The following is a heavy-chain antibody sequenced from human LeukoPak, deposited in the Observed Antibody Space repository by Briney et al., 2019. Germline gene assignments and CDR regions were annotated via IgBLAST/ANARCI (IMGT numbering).Heavy chain of an antibody. J-gene: IGHJ3*01. Sequence: SETLSLTCTVSGGSTSSHLWTWIRQPPGKGLEWLGYVYNSGSTNYNPSLQSRVTMTLDASKNQFYLRRTSVPPADPDVSFRARGVDGVFDAFDVWGQGTVVTVSS. CDR1: GGSTSSHL. V-gene: IGHV4-59*08. CDR3: ARGVDGVFDAFDV. CDR2: VYNSGST. D-gene: IGHD4-17*01.